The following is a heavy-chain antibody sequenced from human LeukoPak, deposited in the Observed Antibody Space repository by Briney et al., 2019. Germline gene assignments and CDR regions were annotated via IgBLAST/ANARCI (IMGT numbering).Heavy chain of an antibody. V-gene: IGHV3-30*04. D-gene: IGHD3-22*01. CDR3: ARAPYYDSSGYYDS. J-gene: IGHJ5*01. CDR2: ISYDGSNK. CDR1: GFTFSSYE. Sequence: GGSLRLSCAASGFTFSSYEMNWVRQAPGKGLEWVAVISYDGSNKHYADSVEGRLTISRDNSKNTLYLQMNSLRAEDAAVYYCARAPYYDSSGYYDSWGQGTLVTVSS.